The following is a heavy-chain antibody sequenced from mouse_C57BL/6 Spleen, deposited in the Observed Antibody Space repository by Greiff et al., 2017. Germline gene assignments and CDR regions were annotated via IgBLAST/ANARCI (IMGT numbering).Heavy chain of an antibody. J-gene: IGHJ3*01. D-gene: IGHD1-1*01. CDR3: ARDYGTPWFAY. CDR2: ISSGSSTI. Sequence: EVKLMESGGGLVKPGGSLKLSCAASGFTFSDYGMHWVRQAPEKGLEWVAYISSGSSTIYYADTVKGRFTISRDNAKNTLVLQMTSLRSEDTAMYYCARDYGTPWFAYWGQGTLVTVSA. V-gene: IGHV5-17*01. CDR1: GFTFSDYG.